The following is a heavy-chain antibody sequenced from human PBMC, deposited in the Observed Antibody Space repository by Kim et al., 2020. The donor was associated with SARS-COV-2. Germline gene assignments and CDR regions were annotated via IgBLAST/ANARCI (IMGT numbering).Heavy chain of an antibody. CDR3: ARVGSSGWYTASYYYYGMDV. Sequence: SETLSLTCTVSGGSISSYYWSWIRQPPGKGLEWIVYIYYSGSTNYNPSLKSRVTISVDTSKNQFSLKLSSVTAADTAVYYCARVGSSGWYTASYYYYGMDVWGQGTTVTVYS. J-gene: IGHJ6*02. V-gene: IGHV4-59*01. CDR1: GGSISSYY. D-gene: IGHD6-19*01. CDR2: IYYSGST.